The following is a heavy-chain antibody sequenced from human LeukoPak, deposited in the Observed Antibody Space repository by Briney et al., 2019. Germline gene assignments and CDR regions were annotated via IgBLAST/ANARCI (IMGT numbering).Heavy chain of an antibody. CDR2: IYPGDSDT. D-gene: IGHD2-15*01. CDR1: GYSFTSYW. J-gene: IGHJ5*02. CDR3: ARQVGNCSGGSCYSGSNWFDP. Sequence: GESLKISCKGSGYSFTSYWIGWVRQMPGKGLEWMGIIYPGDSDTRYSPSFQGQVTISADKSISTAYLQWSSLKASDTAMYYCARQVGNCSGGSCYSGSNWFDPWGQGTLVTVSS. V-gene: IGHV5-51*01.